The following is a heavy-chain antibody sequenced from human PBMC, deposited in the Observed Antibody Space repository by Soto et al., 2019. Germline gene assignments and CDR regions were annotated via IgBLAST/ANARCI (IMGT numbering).Heavy chain of an antibody. D-gene: IGHD3-10*02. CDR3: TRAASPDTAYVSDY. CDR2: LRNQTYGGTP. V-gene: IGHV3-49*04. Sequence: EVQLVESGGGLIQPGRSLRLSCTTSGFTFENYAINWVRQAPGKGLEWVGLLRNQTYGGTPEYAASIKGRFTISRDDSNDIASLQMNRLYTEDSAVYYCTRAASPDTAYVSDYWGQGTLVTVSS. J-gene: IGHJ4*02. CDR1: GFTFENYA.